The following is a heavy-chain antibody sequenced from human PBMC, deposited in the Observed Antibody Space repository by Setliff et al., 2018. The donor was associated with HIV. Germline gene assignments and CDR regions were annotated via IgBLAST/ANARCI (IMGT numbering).Heavy chain of an antibody. CDR2: ITYSGSA. CDR3: VRDDYGYNGKGFDY. Sequence: PSETLSLTCTVSGGSISSDDYYWNWIRQPPGKGLEWIGYITYSGSAYYNPSLKSRVTISIDTSNNQISLRLSSVTAADTAMCYCVRDDYGYNGKGFDYWGPGTLVTVSS. D-gene: IGHD4-17*01. CDR1: GGSISSDDYY. V-gene: IGHV4-30-4*08. J-gene: IGHJ4*02.